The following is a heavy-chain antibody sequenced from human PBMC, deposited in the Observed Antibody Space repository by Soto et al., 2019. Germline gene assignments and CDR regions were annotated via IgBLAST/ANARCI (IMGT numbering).Heavy chain of an antibody. CDR1: GFTFSNYA. J-gene: IGHJ4*02. D-gene: IGHD1-26*01. CDR3: AKEPIVPGAYYFDY. V-gene: IGHV3-23*01. Sequence: GGSLRLSCAASGFTFSNYAMSWVRQAPGKGLEWVSTITDNGVTTYYADSVKGRFTISRDNSKNMLYLQMNTLRAEDTAVYYCAKEPIVPGAYYFDYWGQGTLVTVSS. CDR2: ITDNGVTT.